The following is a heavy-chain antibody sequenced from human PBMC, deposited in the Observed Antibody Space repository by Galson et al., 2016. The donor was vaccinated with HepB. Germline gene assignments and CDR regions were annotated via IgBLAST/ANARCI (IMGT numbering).Heavy chain of an antibody. CDR3: AKEGHTSQTPNYFDS. V-gene: IGHV3-30*18. CDR1: GFIFRNFG. Sequence: SLRLSCAASGFIFRNFGVHWVRQAPGKGLEWVAVISYDGNTHFYADSVKGRFAISRDNAKNTLNLQMNSLTTEDTAQYFCAKEGHTSQTPNYFDSWVQGTLVTVSS. CDR2: ISYDGNTH. D-gene: IGHD2-8*01. J-gene: IGHJ4*02.